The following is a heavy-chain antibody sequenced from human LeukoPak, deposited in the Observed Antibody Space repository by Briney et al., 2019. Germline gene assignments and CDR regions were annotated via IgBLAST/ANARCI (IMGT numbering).Heavy chain of an antibody. J-gene: IGHJ4*02. CDR3: ARDSGVAAAGVDY. Sequence: GRSLRLSCAASGFTFSSYGMHWVRQAPGKGLEWVAVIWCDGSNKYYADSVKGRFTISRDNSKNTLYLQMNSLRAEDAAVYYCARDSGVAAAGVDYWGQGTLVTVSS. V-gene: IGHV3-33*01. D-gene: IGHD6-13*01. CDR2: IWCDGSNK. CDR1: GFTFSSYG.